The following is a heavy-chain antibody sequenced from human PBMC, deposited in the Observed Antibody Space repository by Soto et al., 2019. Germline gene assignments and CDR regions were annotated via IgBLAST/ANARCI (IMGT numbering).Heavy chain of an antibody. D-gene: IGHD2-8*01. Sequence: ASVKVSCKASGGTFSSYAISWVRQAPGQGLERMGGIVPIFGTANYAQKFQGRVTITADESTSTAYMELSSLRSEDTAVYYCARDAGYCTNGVCYYYYGMDVWGQGTTVTVSS. V-gene: IGHV1-69*13. CDR3: ARDAGYCTNGVCYYYYGMDV. CDR1: GGTFSSYA. CDR2: IVPIFGTA. J-gene: IGHJ6*02.